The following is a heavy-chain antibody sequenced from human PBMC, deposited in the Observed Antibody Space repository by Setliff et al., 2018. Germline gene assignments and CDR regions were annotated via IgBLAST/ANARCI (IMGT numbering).Heavy chain of an antibody. CDR2: VYYSGNT. Sequence: SETLSLTCTVSGGSISTTDYYWGWIRQPPGKGLEWIGCVYYSGNTYYSPSLKSRVTMFVDTSKNQFSLMLYSVTAADTAVYYCARRRWLQFYYYYGMDVWGQGTTVTVSS. CDR1: GGSISTTDYY. J-gene: IGHJ6*02. D-gene: IGHD4-4*01. CDR3: ARRRWLQFYYYYGMDV. V-gene: IGHV4-39*01.